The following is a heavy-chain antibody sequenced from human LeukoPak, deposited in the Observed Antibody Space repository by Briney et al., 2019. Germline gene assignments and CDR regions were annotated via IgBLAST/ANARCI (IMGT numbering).Heavy chain of an antibody. V-gene: IGHV3-21*01. J-gene: IGHJ4*02. CDR2: ISSSSSYI. CDR3: ARAIYDYYDSSGSGSRLFDY. Sequence: PGGSLRLSCAASGFTFSSYSMNWVRQAPGKGLEWASSISSSSSYIYYADSVKGRFTISRDNAKNSLYLQMNSLRAEDTAVYYCARAIYDYYDSSGSGSRLFDYWGQGTLVTVSS. D-gene: IGHD3-22*01. CDR1: GFTFSSYS.